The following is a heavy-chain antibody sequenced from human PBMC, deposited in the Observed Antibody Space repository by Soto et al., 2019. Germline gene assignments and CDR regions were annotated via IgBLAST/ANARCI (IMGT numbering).Heavy chain of an antibody. CDR3: ARVVTRVWLPYYFDY. V-gene: IGHV4-59*08. CDR2: IYYSGST. J-gene: IGHJ4*02. Sequence: PSETLSLTCTVSGGSISSYYWSWIRQPPGKGLEWIGYIYYSGSTNYNPSLKSRVTISVDTSKNQFSLKLSSVTAADTAVYYCARVVTRVWLPYYFDYWGQGALVTVSS. D-gene: IGHD5-18*01. CDR1: GGSISSYY.